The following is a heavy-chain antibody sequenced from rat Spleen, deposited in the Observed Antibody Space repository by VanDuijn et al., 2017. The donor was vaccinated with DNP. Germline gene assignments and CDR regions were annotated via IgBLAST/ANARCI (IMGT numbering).Heavy chain of an antibody. Sequence: EVQLQESGPGLVKPSQSLSLTCSVTGYSIISNYWGWIRKFPGNKLEWMGSINSAGNTNYNPSLKSRISISRDTSKNQFFLQLNSVSTDDTATYYCARWRIGPHYFDYWGQGVMVTVSS. CDR3: ARWRIGPHYFDY. V-gene: IGHV3-3*01. J-gene: IGHJ2*01. D-gene: IGHD1-11*01. CDR1: GYSIISNY. CDR2: INSAGNT.